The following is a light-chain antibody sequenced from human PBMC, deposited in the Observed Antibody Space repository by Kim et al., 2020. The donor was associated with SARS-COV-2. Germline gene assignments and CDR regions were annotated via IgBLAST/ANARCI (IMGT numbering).Light chain of an antibody. CDR1: QGIRNE. V-gene: IGKV1-6*01. CDR3: LHDYNYPRT. Sequence: AIQMTQSPSSLSASVGDRVTITCRASQGIRNELGWYQQKTGKAPKLLIYGAYNLQSGVPSRFSGSGSGTDFTLTISSLQPEDSATYYCLHDYNYPRTFGQGTKVDIK. J-gene: IGKJ1*01. CDR2: GAY.